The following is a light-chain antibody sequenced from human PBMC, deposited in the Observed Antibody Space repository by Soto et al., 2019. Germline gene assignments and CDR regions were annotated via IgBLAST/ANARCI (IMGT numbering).Light chain of an antibody. CDR3: SSYTTSSTLVV. V-gene: IGLV2-14*01. Sequence: HSALTQPASVSGSPGQSITIACTGTSSDVGGYNYVSWYQQHPGKAPKVMIYEVSHRPSGVSDRFSGSKSGNTASLTISGLQAEDEADYYCSSYTTSSTLVVFGGGTKLTVL. CDR2: EVS. J-gene: IGLJ2*01. CDR1: SSDVGGYNY.